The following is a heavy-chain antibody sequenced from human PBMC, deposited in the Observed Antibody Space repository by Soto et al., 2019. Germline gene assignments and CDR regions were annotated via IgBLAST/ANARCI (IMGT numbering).Heavy chain of an antibody. CDR3: TIIAAAGTLDY. V-gene: IGHV3-15*01. CDR2: IKSKTDGGTT. Sequence: LRLSCAASGFTFSNAWMSWVRQAPGKGLEWVGRIKSKTDGGTTDYAAPVKGRFTISRDDSKNTLYLQMNSLKTEDTAVYYCTIIAAAGTLDYWGQGTLVTVSS. CDR1: GFTFSNAW. D-gene: IGHD6-13*01. J-gene: IGHJ4*02.